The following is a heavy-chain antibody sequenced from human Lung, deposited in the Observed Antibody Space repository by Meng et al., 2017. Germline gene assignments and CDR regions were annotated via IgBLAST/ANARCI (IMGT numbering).Heavy chain of an antibody. CDR3: ARGPTTMAHDFDY. J-gene: IGHJ4*02. CDR2: INHSGST. Sequence: QVQLQQLGAGLLKPSETLSLTCVDSGGSFSDYYWSWIRQPPGKGLEWIGEINHSGSTNYNPSLESRATISVDTSQNNLSLKLSSVTAADSAVYYCARGPTTMAHDFDYWGQGTLVTVSS. V-gene: IGHV4-34*01. CDR1: GGSFSDYY. D-gene: IGHD4-11*01.